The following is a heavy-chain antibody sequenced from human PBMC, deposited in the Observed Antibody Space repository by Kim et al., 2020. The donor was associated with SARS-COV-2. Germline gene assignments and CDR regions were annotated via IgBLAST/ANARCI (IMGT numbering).Heavy chain of an antibody. CDR1: GFTFSSYG. CDR3: AKDLWQQLFSPDAFDI. V-gene: IGHV3-30*18. J-gene: IGHJ3*02. CDR2: ISYDGSNK. D-gene: IGHD6-13*01. Sequence: GGSLRLSCAASGFTFSSYGMHWVRQAPGKGLEWVAVISYDGSNKYYADSVKGRFTISRDNSKNTLYLQMNSLRAEDTAVYYCAKDLWQQLFSPDAFDIWGQGTMVTVSS.